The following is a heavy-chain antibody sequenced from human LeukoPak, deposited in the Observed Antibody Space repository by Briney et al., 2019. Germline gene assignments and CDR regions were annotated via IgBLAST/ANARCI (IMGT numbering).Heavy chain of an antibody. CDR3: ARDTDGDYRTTLFDY. CDR2: IKPDGSEI. V-gene: IGHV3-7*01. D-gene: IGHD4-17*01. CDR1: GFTFSSYS. Sequence: GGSLRLSCAASGFTFSSYSMNWVRQAPGKGLEWVANIKPDGSEISYVDSVKGRFTISRDNAQNSLYLQMNSLRAEDTAVYYCARDTDGDYRTTLFDYWGQGTLVTVSS. J-gene: IGHJ4*02.